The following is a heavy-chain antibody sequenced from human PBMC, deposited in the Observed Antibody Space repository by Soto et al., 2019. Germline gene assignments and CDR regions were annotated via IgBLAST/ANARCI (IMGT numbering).Heavy chain of an antibody. Sequence: GGSLRLSCAASGFTFSHYWMHWVRQVPGKGLVWVSRINNDGTRTFYADSVKGRFTVSRDNAKNTLYLQMNSLRAEDTALYYCTRDENGVGPTQDYWGQGTLVTVSS. CDR2: INNDGTRT. J-gene: IGHJ4*02. V-gene: IGHV3-74*01. CDR1: GFTFSHYW. CDR3: TRDENGVGPTQDY. D-gene: IGHD1-26*01.